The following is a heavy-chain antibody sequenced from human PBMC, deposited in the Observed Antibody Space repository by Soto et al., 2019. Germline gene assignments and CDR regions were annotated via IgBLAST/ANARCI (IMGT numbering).Heavy chain of an antibody. CDR2: ISWNSGSI. J-gene: IGHJ3*02. CDR3: AKDMAQFYYDSFFGWIGAFDI. D-gene: IGHD3-22*01. Sequence: GGSLRLSCAASGFTFDDYAMHWVRQAPGKGLEWVSGISWNSGSIGYADSVKGRFTISRDNAKNSLYLQMNSLRAEDTALYYCAKDMAQFYYDSFFGWIGAFDIWGQGKMVTVSS. V-gene: IGHV3-9*01. CDR1: GFTFDDYA.